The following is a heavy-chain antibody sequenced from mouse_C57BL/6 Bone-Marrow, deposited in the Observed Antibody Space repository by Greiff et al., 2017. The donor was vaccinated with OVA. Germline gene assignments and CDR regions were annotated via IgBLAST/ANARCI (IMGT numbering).Heavy chain of an antibody. CDR1: GYAFSSSW. Sequence: QVQLQQSGPELVKPGASVKISCKASGYAFSSSWMNWVKQRPGKGLEWIGRIYPGDGDTNYNGKFKGKATLTADKSSSTAYMPLSSLPSEDSAVYFCATDGYYAWFAYWGQGTLVTVSA. CDR2: IYPGDGDT. D-gene: IGHD2-3*01. J-gene: IGHJ3*01. V-gene: IGHV1-82*01. CDR3: ATDGYYAWFAY.